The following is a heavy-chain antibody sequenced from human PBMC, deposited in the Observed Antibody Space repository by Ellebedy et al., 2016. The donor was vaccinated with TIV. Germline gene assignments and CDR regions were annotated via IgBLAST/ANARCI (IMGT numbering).Heavy chain of an antibody. J-gene: IGHJ4*02. Sequence: SETLSLTCAVYGGSFSGYYWSWIRQPPGKGLEWIGSIYYSGSTYYNPSLKSRVTISVDTSKNRFSLKLSSVTAADTAVYYCARGDSSSSRVYYWGQGTPVTVSS. D-gene: IGHD6-6*01. CDR2: IYYSGST. CDR1: GGSFSGYY. V-gene: IGHV4-34*01. CDR3: ARGDSSSSRVYY.